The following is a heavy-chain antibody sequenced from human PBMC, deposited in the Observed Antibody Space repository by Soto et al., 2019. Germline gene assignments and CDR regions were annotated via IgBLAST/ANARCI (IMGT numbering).Heavy chain of an antibody. D-gene: IGHD6-6*01. CDR3: ARNVPSLHFGLDV. J-gene: IGHJ6*02. V-gene: IGHV3-33*01. Sequence: QVHLVESGGGVVQPGRSLRLSCAASGFTFRSYGMHWVRQAPGKGLEWVALIWYDGSKTYYADSVKGRFTISRDISNNTLYLQMNFLRADDWAVYYCARNVPSLHFGLDVWSQGNTVTVAS. CDR2: IWYDGSKT. CDR1: GFTFRSYG.